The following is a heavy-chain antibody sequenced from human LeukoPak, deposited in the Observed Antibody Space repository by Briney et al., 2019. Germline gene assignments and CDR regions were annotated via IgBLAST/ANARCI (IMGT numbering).Heavy chain of an antibody. Sequence: GGSLRLSCAASGFTFSSYSMNWVRQAPGRGLEWVSYISSSSSTIYYADSAKGRFTISRDNSKNTLYREMNSLRAEDTAVFYCAKDGVILAPGIYWYMDVWGRGTTVTVSS. CDR2: ISSSSSTI. CDR3: AKDGVILAPGIYWYMDV. J-gene: IGHJ6*03. CDR1: GFTFSSYS. V-gene: IGHV3-48*01. D-gene: IGHD3-16*02.